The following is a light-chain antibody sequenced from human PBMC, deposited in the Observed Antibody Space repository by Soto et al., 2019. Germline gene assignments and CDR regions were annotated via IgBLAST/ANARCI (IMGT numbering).Light chain of an antibody. J-gene: IGKJ4*01. CDR2: TAS. CDR1: QGISSY. Sequence: DIPMTQSPSSLSASVGDRVTITCRASQGISSYLNWYQQRPGKAPKLLIYTASSLQSGVPSRFSGSGSGTDFTLTIISLQPEDFATYYCQQSYSARGTFGGGTKVEIK. CDR3: QQSYSARGT. V-gene: IGKV1-39*01.